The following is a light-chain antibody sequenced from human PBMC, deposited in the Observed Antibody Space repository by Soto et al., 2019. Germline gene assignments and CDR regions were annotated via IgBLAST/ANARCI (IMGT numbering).Light chain of an antibody. CDR3: SSYTSTNSWV. J-gene: IGLJ3*02. Sequence: QSALTQSASVSGSPGQSITISCTGTSSDVGGYNYVSWYQQHPGKAPKLIIYDVSNRPSGVSTRFSGSKSGNTASLTISGLQAEDEADYFCSSYTSTNSWVFGGWTKLTVL. CDR2: DVS. V-gene: IGLV2-14*01. CDR1: SSDVGGYNY.